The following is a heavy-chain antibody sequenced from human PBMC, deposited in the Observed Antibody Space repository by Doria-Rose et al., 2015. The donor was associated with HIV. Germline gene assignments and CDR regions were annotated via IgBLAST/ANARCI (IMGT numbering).Heavy chain of an antibody. CDR1: GVSLSSPGMG. Sequence: QITLKESGPVLVKPTETLTLTRTVSGVSLSSPGMGVSWIRQPPGKALEWLANIFSDDERSYKTPLKSRLTISRVTSKSQVVLTMTDMDPVDTATYYCARIKSSRWYHRYYFDFWGQGTLVIVSA. J-gene: IGHJ4*02. D-gene: IGHD6-13*01. V-gene: IGHV2-26*01. CDR2: IFSDDER. CDR3: ARIKSSRWYHRYYFDF.